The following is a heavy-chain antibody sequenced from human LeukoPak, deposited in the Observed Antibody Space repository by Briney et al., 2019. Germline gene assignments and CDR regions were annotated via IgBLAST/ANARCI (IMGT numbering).Heavy chain of an antibody. Sequence: SETQSLTCTVSGGSISSYYWSWIRQPPGKGLEWIGYIYYSGSTNYNPSLKSRVTISVDTSKNQFSLKLSSVTAADTAVYYCARQLKFTISYMDVWGKGTTVTVSS. CDR1: GGSISSYY. V-gene: IGHV4-59*08. CDR3: ARQLKFTISYMDV. J-gene: IGHJ6*03. D-gene: IGHD3-9*01. CDR2: IYYSGST.